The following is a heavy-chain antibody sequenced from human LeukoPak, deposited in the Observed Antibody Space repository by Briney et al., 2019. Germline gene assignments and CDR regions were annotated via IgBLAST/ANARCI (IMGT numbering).Heavy chain of an antibody. D-gene: IGHD5-24*01. CDR3: ARRVATNPEYCFDY. CDR1: GGSIITYF. J-gene: IGHJ4*02. Sequence: PSEALSLTCMVSGGSIITYFWTWIRQPPGKGLEWIGYIYYSGNTNYNPSLKSRVTISLDTSKNQFSLKLSSVTAADTAVYYCARRVATNPEYCFDYWGQGALVTVSS. V-gene: IGHV4-59*08. CDR2: IYYSGNT.